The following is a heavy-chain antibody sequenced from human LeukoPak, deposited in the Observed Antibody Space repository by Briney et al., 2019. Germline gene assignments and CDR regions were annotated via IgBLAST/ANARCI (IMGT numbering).Heavy chain of an antibody. CDR1: GGSISSYY. CDR3: ARRRGYPHLQNWFDP. D-gene: IGHD1-1*01. J-gene: IGHJ5*02. Sequence: SETLSLTCTVSGGSISSYYWSWIRQPPGKGLEWIGYIYYSGTTNYNPSLNSRVTISLDTSKNQFSLKLSSVTAADTAVYYCARRRGYPHLQNWFDPWGQGTLVTVSS. V-gene: IGHV4-59*08. CDR2: IYYSGTT.